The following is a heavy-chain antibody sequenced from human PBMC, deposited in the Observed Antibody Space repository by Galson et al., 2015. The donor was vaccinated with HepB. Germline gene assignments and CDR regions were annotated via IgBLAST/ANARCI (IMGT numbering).Heavy chain of an antibody. D-gene: IGHD5-18*01. CDR2: ISWNSGSI. Sequence: SLRLSCAASGFTFDDYAMHWVRQAPGKGLEWVSGISWNSGSIGYADSVKGRFTISRDNAKNSLYLQMNSLRAEDTALYYCAKGGGPSYGSKYYFDYWGQGTLVTVSS. V-gene: IGHV3-9*01. J-gene: IGHJ4*02. CDR1: GFTFDDYA. CDR3: AKGGGPSYGSKYYFDY.